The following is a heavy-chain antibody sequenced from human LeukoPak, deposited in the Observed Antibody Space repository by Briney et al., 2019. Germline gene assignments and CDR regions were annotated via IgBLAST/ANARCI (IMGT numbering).Heavy chain of an antibody. V-gene: IGHV3-21*01. CDR2: ISGSSTNI. Sequence: GGSLRLSCAASGFTFSRCGMNWVRQAPGEGLEWVSSISGSSTNIYYADSVKGRFTISRDNAKNSLYLQMNSLRAEDTAVYYCARVSDVAGTDYWGQGTLVTVSS. CDR3: ARVSDVAGTDY. J-gene: IGHJ4*02. CDR1: GFTFSRCG. D-gene: IGHD6-19*01.